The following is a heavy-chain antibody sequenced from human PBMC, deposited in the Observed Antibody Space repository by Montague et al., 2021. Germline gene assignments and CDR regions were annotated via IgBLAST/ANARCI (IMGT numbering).Heavy chain of an antibody. CDR2: VRHIGST. D-gene: IGHD3-10*01. V-gene: IGHV4-34*01. CDR1: GGSLSEYY. Sequence: SETLSLTCGVYGGSLSEYYWTWIRQSPEKGLEWIGEVRHIGSTNYNPSLKSRVTMSVDKSKNQFSLKLRSVTAADTAVYYCASDRGTFDYWGKGTVVTVS. J-gene: IGHJ4*02. CDR3: ASDRGTFDY.